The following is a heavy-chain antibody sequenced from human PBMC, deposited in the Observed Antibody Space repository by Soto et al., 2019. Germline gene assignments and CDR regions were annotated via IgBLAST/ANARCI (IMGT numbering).Heavy chain of an antibody. D-gene: IGHD4-17*01. CDR2: ILHIGST. CDR1: GDSMYISDW. V-gene: IGHV4-4*02. CDR3: ERVRFRSTTRACFDS. J-gene: IGHJ4*02. Sequence: SDTTYITCAACGDSMYISDWWGWVRQPPGKGLEWIGEILHIGSTNYNPSLESRVTILVDKSKNQFSLNLSSVTAADTAVYYCERVRFRSTTRACFDSWVQGILVTVSS.